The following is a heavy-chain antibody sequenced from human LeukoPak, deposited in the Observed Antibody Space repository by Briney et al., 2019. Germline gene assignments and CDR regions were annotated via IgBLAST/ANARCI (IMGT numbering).Heavy chain of an antibody. J-gene: IGHJ4*02. CDR1: GYTFTSYY. Sequence: ASVKVSCKASGYTFTSYYMHWVRQAPGQGLEWMGIINPSGGSTSYAQKFQGRVTMTRDTSTSTAYMELSSLRSEDTAVYYCARDGYYYDSSGYYLDYWGQGTLVTVSS. D-gene: IGHD3-22*01. CDR3: ARDGYYYDSSGYYLDY. V-gene: IGHV1-46*01. CDR2: INPSGGST.